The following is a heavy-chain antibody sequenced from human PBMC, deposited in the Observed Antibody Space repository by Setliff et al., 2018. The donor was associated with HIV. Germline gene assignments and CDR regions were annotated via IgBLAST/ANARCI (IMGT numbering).Heavy chain of an antibody. V-gene: IGHV4-39*01. D-gene: IGHD1-26*01. CDR2: IYYSGIN. CDR3: ARRTEVGATVDY. J-gene: IGHJ4*02. Sequence: PSETLSLTCTVSGGSISSSSYYWGWSRQPPGKGLEWTGSIYYSGINYYNPSLKSRVTISVDTSKNRFSLKVRSVTAADTAVYYCARRTEVGATVDYWGQGSRVTVS. CDR1: GGSISSSSYY.